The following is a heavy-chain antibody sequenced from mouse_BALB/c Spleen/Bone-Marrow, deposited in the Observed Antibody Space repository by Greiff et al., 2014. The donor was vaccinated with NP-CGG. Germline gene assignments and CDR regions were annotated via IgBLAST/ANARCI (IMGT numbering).Heavy chain of an antibody. CDR1: GFTFSSFG. V-gene: IGHV5-17*02. D-gene: IGHD1-1*01. Sequence: VQLQQSGGGLVQPGGSRKLSCAASGFTFSSFGIHWVRQAPEKGLEWVAYISSDSSTIYYADTVKGRFTISRDNPKNTLFLQMTSLRSEDTAMYYCARSNYVGYYAMDYWGQGTSVTVSS. CDR2: ISSDSSTI. CDR3: ARSNYVGYYAMDY. J-gene: IGHJ4*01.